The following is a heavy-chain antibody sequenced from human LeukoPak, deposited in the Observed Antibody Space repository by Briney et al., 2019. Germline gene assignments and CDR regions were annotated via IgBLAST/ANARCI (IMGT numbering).Heavy chain of an antibody. D-gene: IGHD4-17*01. J-gene: IGHJ5*02. CDR2: IWYDGSNK. CDR1: GFTFSSHG. CDR3: VRGETTVTTWFDP. V-gene: IGHV3-33*01. Sequence: GGSLRLSCAASGFTFSSHGMHWVRQAPGKGLEWGTVIWYDGSNKYYADSVKGRFTISRDNSKNTLYLQMNSLRAEDTAVYYCVRGETTVTTWFDPWGQGTLVTVSS.